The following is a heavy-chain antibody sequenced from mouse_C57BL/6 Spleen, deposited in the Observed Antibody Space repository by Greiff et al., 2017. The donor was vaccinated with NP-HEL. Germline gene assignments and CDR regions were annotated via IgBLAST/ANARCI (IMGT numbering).Heavy chain of an antibody. CDR1: GFNIKDYY. J-gene: IGHJ4*01. CDR2: IDPEDGDT. Sequence: EVQLQQSGAELVRPGASVKLSCTASGFNIKDYYMHWVKQRPEQGLEWIGRIDPEDGDTEYAPKFQGKATMTADTSSNTAYLQLSSLTSEDTAVYYCTTLYGSSYVGYAMDYWGQGTSVTVSS. V-gene: IGHV14-1*01. CDR3: TTLYGSSYVGYAMDY. D-gene: IGHD1-1*01.